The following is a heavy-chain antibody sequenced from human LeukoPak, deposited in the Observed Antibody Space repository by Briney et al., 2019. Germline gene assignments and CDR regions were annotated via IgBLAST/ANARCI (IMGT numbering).Heavy chain of an antibody. J-gene: IGHJ4*02. Sequence: ASVKVSCKASGYTFTSYGINWVRQAPGQRLEWMGWISAYNGNTNYAQKVQGRVTMTTDTSTSTAYMELRSLRSDDTAVYYCASHSGGGANFDYWGQGTLVTVSS. V-gene: IGHV1-18*01. CDR2: ISAYNGNT. CDR3: ASHSGGGANFDY. CDR1: GYTFTSYG. D-gene: IGHD1-26*01.